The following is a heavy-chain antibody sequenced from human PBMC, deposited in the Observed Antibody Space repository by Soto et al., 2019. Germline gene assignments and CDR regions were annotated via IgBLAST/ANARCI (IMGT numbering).Heavy chain of an antibody. CDR1: GYSFTSYW. V-gene: IGHV5-51*01. J-gene: IGHJ5*02. CDR2: IYPGDSDT. Sequence: GESLKISCKGSGYSFTSYWIGWVRQMPGKGLEWMGIIYPGDSDTRYSPSFQGQVTISADKSISTAYLQWSSLKASDTAMYYCARGTGSGGSATTRWFNPKGFDPWGQGTLVTVSS. CDR3: ARGTGSGGSATTRWFNPKGFDP. D-gene: IGHD2-15*01.